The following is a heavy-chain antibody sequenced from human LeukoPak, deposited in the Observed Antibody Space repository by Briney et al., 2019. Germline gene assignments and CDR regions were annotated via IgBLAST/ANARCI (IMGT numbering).Heavy chain of an antibody. Sequence: SETLSLTCAVSGGSISSTDWWPWVRQPPGKGLEWTGEIYHSGSINYNPSLKSRFTISGDKSKNKLYLKLSSVTAADTAVYYCARYRSPITWVRGVGSFDYWGQGTLVTVAT. CDR3: ARYRSPITWVRGVGSFDY. V-gene: IGHV4-4*02. CDR2: IYHSGSI. D-gene: IGHD3-10*01. J-gene: IGHJ4*02. CDR1: GGSISSTDW.